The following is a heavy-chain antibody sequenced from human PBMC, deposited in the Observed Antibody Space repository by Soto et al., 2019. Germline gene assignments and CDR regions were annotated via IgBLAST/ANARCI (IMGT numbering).Heavy chain of an antibody. Sequence: PGGSLRLSCAASGFTFSSYAMSWVRQAPGKGLEWVSAISGSGGSTYYAESVKGRFTISRDNSKNTLYLQMNSLRAEDTALFYFAKAQAQYYDFWSGYPVDYWGQGTLVTVSS. CDR2: ISGSGGST. CDR1: GFTFSSYA. CDR3: AKAQAQYYDFWSGYPVDY. D-gene: IGHD3-3*01. J-gene: IGHJ4*02. V-gene: IGHV3-23*01.